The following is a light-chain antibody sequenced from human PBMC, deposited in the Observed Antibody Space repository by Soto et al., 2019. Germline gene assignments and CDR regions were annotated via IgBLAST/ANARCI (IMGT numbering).Light chain of an antibody. CDR2: EVR. J-gene: IGLJ1*01. V-gene: IGLV2-14*01. CDR3: CSYTRSSNHYF. CDR1: SSGIGDYDY. Sequence: QSALTQPASVSGSPGQSITISCTGTSSGIGDYDYVAWYQQRPGRAPKLMIYEVRYRPSGVSNRFSGSKSGNTASLTISGLQAEDEADYYCCSYTRSSNHYFFGSGTKVTVL.